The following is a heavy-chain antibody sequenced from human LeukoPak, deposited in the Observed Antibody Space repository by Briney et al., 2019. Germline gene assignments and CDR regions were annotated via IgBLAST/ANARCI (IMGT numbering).Heavy chain of an antibody. J-gene: IGHJ5*02. D-gene: IGHD6-19*01. CDR2: IKEEGSEK. V-gene: IGHV3-7*01. Sequence: PGGSLRLSCAASGFTFSRSWMHWVRQAPGKGLEWVASIKEEGSEKYYVDSVKGRLTISRDNAKNSLYLQMNSLRAEDTAMYYCASSGWYSTPNWFDPWGQGTLVIVSS. CDR1: GFTFSRSW. CDR3: ASSGWYSTPNWFDP.